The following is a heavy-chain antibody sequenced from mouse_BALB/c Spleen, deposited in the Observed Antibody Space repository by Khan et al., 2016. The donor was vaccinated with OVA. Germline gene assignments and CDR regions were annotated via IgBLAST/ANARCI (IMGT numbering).Heavy chain of an antibody. Sequence: VQLKESGPELVKPGASVKISCKASGYSFTGYFMNWVMQSPGKSLEWIGRINPHIGETFYNQKFKDKATLTVDESSRTAHMELRSLASEDSAVYYCARKNGSDFDYWGQGTTLTVSS. V-gene: IGHV1-20*02. CDR3: ARKNGSDFDY. J-gene: IGHJ2*01. D-gene: IGHD1-1*01. CDR1: GYSFTGYF. CDR2: INPHIGET.